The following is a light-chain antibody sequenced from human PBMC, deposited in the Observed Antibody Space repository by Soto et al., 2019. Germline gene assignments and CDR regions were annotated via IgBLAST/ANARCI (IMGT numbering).Light chain of an antibody. CDR3: QQTNSFPLT. V-gene: IGKV1-12*01. J-gene: IGKJ4*02. CDR1: QGVSSR. Sequence: DLQMTQSPSSVSASVGDTVAITCRASQGVSSRLAWYQQKPGTAPKVLISVASSLQSGVPSRFSGSGSGTDFTLTISSLQPEDFATYYCQQTNSFPLTFGGGTKVEIK. CDR2: VAS.